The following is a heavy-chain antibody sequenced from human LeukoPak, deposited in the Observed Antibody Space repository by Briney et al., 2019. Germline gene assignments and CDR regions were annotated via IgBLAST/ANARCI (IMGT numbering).Heavy chain of an antibody. CDR1: GYSISSGYY. CDR3: ARPRRMGIFDY. V-gene: IGHV4-38-2*02. CDR2: INHSGST. J-gene: IGHJ4*02. D-gene: IGHD6-13*01. Sequence: PSETLSLTCTVSGYSISSGYYWSWIRQPPGKGLEWIGEINHSGSTNYNPSLKSRVTISVDTSKSQFSLKLSSVTAADTAVYYCARPRRMGIFDYWGQGTLVTVSS.